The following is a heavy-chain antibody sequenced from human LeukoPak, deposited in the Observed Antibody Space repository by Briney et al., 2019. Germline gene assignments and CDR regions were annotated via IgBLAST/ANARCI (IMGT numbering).Heavy chain of an antibody. CDR2: ISSNGDNT. V-gene: IGHV3-64*01. D-gene: IGHD5-12*01. J-gene: IGHJ4*02. CDR1: GFIFRNYA. CDR3: VREERGLAIDY. Sequence: GGSLRLSCAASGFIFRNYAMHWVRQAPGKGLEYVSAISSNGDNTYYGNSVRGRFTISRDSSKNTLFLQMGSLRAEDMAVYYCVREERGLAIDYWGQGTLVTVSS.